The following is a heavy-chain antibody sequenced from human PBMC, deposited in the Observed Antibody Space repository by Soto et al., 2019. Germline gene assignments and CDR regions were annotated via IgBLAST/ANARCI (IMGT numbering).Heavy chain of an antibody. CDR3: EMITFGGVIVIDY. CDR2: ISGSGGST. D-gene: IGHD3-16*02. V-gene: IGHV3-23*01. Sequence: PGGSLSLSCAASGFTFSSYAMSWVRQAPGKGLEWVSAISGSGGSTYYADSVKGRFTISRDNSKNTLYLQMNSLRAEDTAVYYCEMITFGGVIVIDYWGQGTLVTVSS. CDR1: GFTFSSYA. J-gene: IGHJ4*02.